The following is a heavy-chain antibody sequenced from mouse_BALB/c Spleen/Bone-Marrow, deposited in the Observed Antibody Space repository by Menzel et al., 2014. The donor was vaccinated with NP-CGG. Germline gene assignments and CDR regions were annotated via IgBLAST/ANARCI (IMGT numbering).Heavy chain of an antibody. D-gene: IGHD2-4*01. Sequence: VQLQQSGAELVKPGASVKLSCTASGFNIQDTYMHWVKQRPEQGLEWIGRIDPANGNTKYDPKFQGKATITADTSSNTAYLQLSSLTSEDTAVYYCARYGGLRYAMDYWGQGTSVTVSS. J-gene: IGHJ4*01. CDR1: GFNIQDTY. V-gene: IGHV14-3*02. CDR3: ARYGGLRYAMDY. CDR2: IDPANGNT.